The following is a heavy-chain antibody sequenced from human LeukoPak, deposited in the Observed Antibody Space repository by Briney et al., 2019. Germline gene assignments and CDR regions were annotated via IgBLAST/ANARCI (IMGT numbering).Heavy chain of an antibody. CDR3: ARARYCANTICHIGGGLDG. Sequence: QPGGSLRLSCAASGFPFTNNRMTWVRPAPGKGLEWVATIKQDGRDTYYVDSVKGRFTISRDNVRDSVYLQMTILRGEVAAVYYCARARYCANTICHIGGGLDGWGAGTTVTVSS. D-gene: IGHD2-8*01. J-gene: IGHJ6*02. CDR2: IKQDGRDT. CDR1: GFPFTNNR. V-gene: IGHV3-7*04.